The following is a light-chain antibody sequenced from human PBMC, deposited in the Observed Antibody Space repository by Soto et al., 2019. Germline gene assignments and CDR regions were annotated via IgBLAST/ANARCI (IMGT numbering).Light chain of an antibody. CDR3: SSYAASNHFYCV. Sequence: QSALTQPPSASGSPGQSVTISCTGTSSDVGGYNYVSWYQQYPGRAPKLMIYEVTKRPSRVPDRFSGSKSGNTASLTVSGLQAEDEADYYCSSYAASNHFYCVFGGGTKLTVL. CDR1: SSDVGGYNY. CDR2: EVT. V-gene: IGLV2-8*01. J-gene: IGLJ3*02.